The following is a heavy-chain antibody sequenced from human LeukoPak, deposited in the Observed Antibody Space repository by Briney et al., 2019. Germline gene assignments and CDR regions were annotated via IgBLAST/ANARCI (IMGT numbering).Heavy chain of an antibody. V-gene: IGHV3-7*01. Sequence: TGGSLRLSCAVSEFNIRDHWMTWVRQAPGKGLEWVANIIQDGNQNYYADSVKGRFTISRDNPKNSLYLQLNSLRVEDSAVYFCVRRFAPYSQALDYWGQGALVTVSS. CDR2: IIQDGNQN. J-gene: IGHJ4*02. CDR3: VRRFAPYSQALDY. CDR1: EFNIRDHW. D-gene: IGHD5-18*01.